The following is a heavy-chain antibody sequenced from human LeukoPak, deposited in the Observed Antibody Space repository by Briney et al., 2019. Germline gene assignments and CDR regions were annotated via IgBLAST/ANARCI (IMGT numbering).Heavy chain of an antibody. CDR3: ARRIVSVPAIQEGNWLDP. CDR1: GXSISSNNFY. J-gene: IGHJ5*02. Sequence: ASETLSLTCTVSGXSISSNNFYWDWIRQPPGKGQEWIGSVYYSGSTSYNPSLNSRLPISVATSTNQFSLKLSSVPAADMAVYYCARRIVSVPAIQEGNWLDPWGQGTLVTVSS. D-gene: IGHD2-21*02. CDR2: VYYSGST. V-gene: IGHV4-39*01.